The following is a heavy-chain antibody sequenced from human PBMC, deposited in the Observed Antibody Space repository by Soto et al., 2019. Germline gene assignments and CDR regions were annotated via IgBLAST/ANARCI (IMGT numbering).Heavy chain of an antibody. J-gene: IGHJ6*02. D-gene: IGHD1-7*01. Sequence: ASVKVSCKASGYTFTSYDINWVRQATGQGLEWMGWVNPNSGNTGYAQKFQGRVTMTRNTSISTAYMELSSLRSEDTAVYYCASSFTGTTSDYYYYGMDVWGQGTTVTVSS. CDR1: GYTFTSYD. CDR2: VNPNSGNT. V-gene: IGHV1-8*01. CDR3: ASSFTGTTSDYYYYGMDV.